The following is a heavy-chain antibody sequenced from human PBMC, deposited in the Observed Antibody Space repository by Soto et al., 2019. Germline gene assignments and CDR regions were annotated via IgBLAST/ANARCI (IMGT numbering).Heavy chain of an antibody. CDR2: IKSKTDGGTT. CDR1: GFTFSNAW. J-gene: IGHJ6*02. Sequence: GGSLRLSCAASGFTFSNAWMNWVRQAPGKGLEWVGRIKSKTDGGTTDYAAPVKGRFTISRDDSKNTLYLQMNSLKTEDTAVYYCTTDWSTVTPHRPYGMDVWGQGTTVTVSS. D-gene: IGHD4-17*01. CDR3: TTDWSTVTPHRPYGMDV. V-gene: IGHV3-15*07.